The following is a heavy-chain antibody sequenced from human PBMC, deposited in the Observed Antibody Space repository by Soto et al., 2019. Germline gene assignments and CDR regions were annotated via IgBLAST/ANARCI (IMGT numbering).Heavy chain of an antibody. CDR3: AKCPKRYSSSSGRYYYYGMDV. Sequence: GGSLRLSCAASGFTFSSYAMSWVRQAPGKGLEWVSAISGSGGSTYYADSVKGRFTISRGNSKNTLYLQMNSLRAEDTAVYYCAKCPKRYSSSSGRYYYYGMDVWGQGTTVTVSS. CDR2: ISGSGGST. D-gene: IGHD6-6*01. CDR1: GFTFSSYA. V-gene: IGHV3-23*01. J-gene: IGHJ6*02.